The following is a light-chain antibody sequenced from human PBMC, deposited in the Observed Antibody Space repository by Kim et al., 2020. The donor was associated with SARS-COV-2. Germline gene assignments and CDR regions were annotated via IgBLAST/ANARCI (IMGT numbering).Light chain of an antibody. CDR1: QTVGSH. V-gene: IGKV3-15*01. CDR2: SAS. CDR3: QHHNNWPPYT. Sequence: VSPGGRATLACRASQTVGSHLAWYQQNPGQAPRLLIYSASTRATGIPPRFRGSGSGTEFTLTSSSLQSEDSAIYYCQHHNNWPPYTFGQGTKLEI. J-gene: IGKJ2*01.